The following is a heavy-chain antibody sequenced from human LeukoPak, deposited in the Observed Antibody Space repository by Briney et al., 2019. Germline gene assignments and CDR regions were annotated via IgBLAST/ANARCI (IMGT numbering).Heavy chain of an antibody. D-gene: IGHD6-19*01. CDR1: GFTFSSYS. Sequence: PGGSLRLSCAASGFTFSSYSMNWVRQAPGQGLEWVSYISSSDSYIYYADSVKGRFTISRDNAQNSLYLQMNSLRADDTAVYYCAKTALAVAGIVPVESELDYWGQRTLVTVSS. CDR3: AKTALAVAGIVPVESELDY. V-gene: IGHV3-21*01. CDR2: ISSSDSYI. J-gene: IGHJ4*02.